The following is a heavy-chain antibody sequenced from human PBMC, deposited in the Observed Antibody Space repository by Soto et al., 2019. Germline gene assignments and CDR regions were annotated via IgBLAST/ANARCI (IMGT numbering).Heavy chain of an antibody. CDR1: GYTFTRYY. CDR3: ARGVGSGSYYNQYNWFDP. Sequence: ASVKVSCKASGYTFTRYYMHCVRQAPGQGLEWMGWINVYNGNTKYAQKVQGRVTMTTDTSTSTAYMELRSLRSDDTAVYYCARGVGSGSYYNQYNWFDPWGQGTLVTVSS. V-gene: IGHV1-18*04. J-gene: IGHJ5*02. D-gene: IGHD3-10*01. CDR2: INVYNGNT.